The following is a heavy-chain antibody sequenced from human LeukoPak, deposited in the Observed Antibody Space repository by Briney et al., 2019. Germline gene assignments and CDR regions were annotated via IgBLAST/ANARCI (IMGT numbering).Heavy chain of an antibody. J-gene: IGHJ6*03. CDR2: IYYTGST. CDR3: ARGGRWLQSNYYYYYYMDV. Sequence: SETLSLTCTVSGGSINNSSYYWGWIRQPPGKGLEWIGSIYYTGSTTYNPSLKSRVTISVDTSKNQFSLKLSSVTAADTAVYYCARGGRWLQSNYYYYYYMDVWGKGTTVTVSS. D-gene: IGHD5-24*01. CDR1: GGSINNSSYY. V-gene: IGHV4-39*07.